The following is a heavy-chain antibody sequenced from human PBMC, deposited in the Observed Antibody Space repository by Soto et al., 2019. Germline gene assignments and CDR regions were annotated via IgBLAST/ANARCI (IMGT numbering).Heavy chain of an antibody. Sequence: ETLSLTCTVSGGSISSYYWSWIRQPPGKGLEWIGYIYYSGSTNYNPSLKSRVTISVDTSKNQFSLKLSSVTAADTAVYYCARHGAVVTQLVDYWGQGTLVTVSS. D-gene: IGHD2-21*02. J-gene: IGHJ4*02. CDR2: IYYSGST. V-gene: IGHV4-59*08. CDR1: GGSISSYY. CDR3: ARHGAVVTQLVDY.